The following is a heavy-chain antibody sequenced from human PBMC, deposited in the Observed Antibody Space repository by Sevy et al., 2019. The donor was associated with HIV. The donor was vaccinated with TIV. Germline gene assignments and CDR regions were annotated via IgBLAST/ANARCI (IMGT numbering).Heavy chain of an antibody. CDR3: ARTTGFAYGDNWFDP. J-gene: IGHJ5*02. Sequence: GGSLRLSCAVSGFTFENYGMSWVRQAPGKGLEWVTGINWNGGTKNYVDSVKRRFTISRDNAKNSLNLQMDSLRVEDTAVYYCARTTGFAYGDNWFDPWGQGTLVTVSS. D-gene: IGHD5-12*01. V-gene: IGHV3-20*04. CDR2: INWNGGTK. CDR1: GFTFENYG.